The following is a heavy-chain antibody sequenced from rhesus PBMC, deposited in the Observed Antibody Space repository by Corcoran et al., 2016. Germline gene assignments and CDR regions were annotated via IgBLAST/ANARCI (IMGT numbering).Heavy chain of an antibody. CDR2: IYSSRRTT. Sequence: QVQLQESGPGLLKPSETLSLTCAVSGGSISGGYGWGWLRQPPGKGLEWIGNIYSSRRTTYHNPSLKSRATISTDTSKNQFSLKLSSVTAADTAVYYCARDGSIAAAGLNIWGPGTPITISS. J-gene: IGHJ2*01. CDR1: GGSISGGYG. V-gene: IGHV4S7*01. CDR3: ARDGSIAAAGLNI. D-gene: IGHD6S26*01.